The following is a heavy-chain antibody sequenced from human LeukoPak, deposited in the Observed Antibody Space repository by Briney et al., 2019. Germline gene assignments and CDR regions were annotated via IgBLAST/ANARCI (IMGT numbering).Heavy chain of an antibody. J-gene: IGHJ4*02. CDR2: ISGSGGVT. CDR3: ATRPIVGAPY. CDR1: GFTFSSYA. V-gene: IGHV3-23*01. Sequence: GGSLRLSCAASGFTFSSYAMNWVRQAPGKGLEWISGISGSGGVTYYADSAKGRFTISRDNSKNTLYVQMNSLRAEDTAVYYCATRPIVGAPYWGQGTLVTVSS. D-gene: IGHD1-26*01.